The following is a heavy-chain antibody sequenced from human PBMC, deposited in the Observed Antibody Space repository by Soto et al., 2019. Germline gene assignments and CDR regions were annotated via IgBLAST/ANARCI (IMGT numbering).Heavy chain of an antibody. Sequence: GASVKVSCEACGYTFTSNGISWVRQAPGQGLEWMGWISAYNGNTNYAQKLQGRVTMTTDTSTSTAYMELRSLRSDDTAVYYCARALAVAGTGYDPWGQGTLVTVSS. V-gene: IGHV1-18*01. J-gene: IGHJ5*02. CDR2: ISAYNGNT. CDR3: ARALAVAGTGYDP. D-gene: IGHD6-19*01. CDR1: GYTFTSNG.